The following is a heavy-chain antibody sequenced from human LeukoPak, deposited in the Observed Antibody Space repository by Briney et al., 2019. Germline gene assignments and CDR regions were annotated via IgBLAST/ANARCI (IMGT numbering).Heavy chain of an antibody. CDR3: ARDFVIVGSYRSWAFDI. CDR2: INPSGGST. D-gene: IGHD1-26*01. J-gene: IGHJ3*02. V-gene: IGHV1-46*01. CDR1: GYTFTSYY. Sequence: GASVKVSCKASGYTFTSYYMHWVRQAPGQGLEWMGIINPSGGSTSYAQKFQGRVTMTRDTSTSTVYMELSSLRSEDTAVYYCARDFVIVGSYRSWAFDIWGQGTMVTVSS.